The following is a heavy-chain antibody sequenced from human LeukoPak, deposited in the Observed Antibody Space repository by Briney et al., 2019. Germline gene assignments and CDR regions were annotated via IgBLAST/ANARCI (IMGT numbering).Heavy chain of an antibody. CDR1: RFTFSNYV. V-gene: IGHV3-30*18. CDR3: AKDPRRYSRTGGYFDY. J-gene: IGHJ4*02. D-gene: IGHD6-13*01. Sequence: PGRSLRLSCAASRFTFSNYVMHWVRQAPGKGLEWVAVISYDGSDKCYADSVKGRFTISRDNSKNTLYLQMNSLRAEDTAVYYCAKDPRRYSRTGGYFDYWGQGTLVTVSS. CDR2: ISYDGSDK.